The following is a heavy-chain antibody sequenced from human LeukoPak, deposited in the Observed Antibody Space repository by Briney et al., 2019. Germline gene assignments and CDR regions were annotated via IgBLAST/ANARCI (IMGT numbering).Heavy chain of an antibody. CDR2: IDTSGNT. CDR3: AKYSRPSSRVFDY. D-gene: IGHD6-13*01. J-gene: IGHJ4*02. CDR1: GFTFSSYP. Sequence: GGSLRLSCAASGFTFSSYPMTWVRQAPGKGLDWVSTIDTSGNTDYADSVKGRFTISRDNSRNTLYLQMNSLRAEDTAVYFCAKYSRPSSRVFDYWGQGTLATVSP. V-gene: IGHV3-23*01.